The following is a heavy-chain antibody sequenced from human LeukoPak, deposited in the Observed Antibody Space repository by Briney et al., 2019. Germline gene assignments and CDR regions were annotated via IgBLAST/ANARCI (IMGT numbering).Heavy chain of an antibody. CDR2: ISYDGSNK. Sequence: GRSLRLSCAASGFTFSSYAMHWVRQAPGKGLEGVADISYDGSNKYYADSVKGRLTISRDNSKSTLYLQMNSLRAEDTATYYCARSPYYDILAGFYYYFDYWGQGTLVTVSS. CDR1: GFTFSSYA. CDR3: ARSPYYDILAGFYYYFDY. D-gene: IGHD3-9*01. V-gene: IGHV3-30-3*01. J-gene: IGHJ4*02.